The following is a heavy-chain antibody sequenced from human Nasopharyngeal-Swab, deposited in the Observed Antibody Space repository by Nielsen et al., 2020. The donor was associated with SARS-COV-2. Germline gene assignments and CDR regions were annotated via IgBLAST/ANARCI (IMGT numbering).Heavy chain of an antibody. Sequence: SETLSLTCSVSTGSYYWSWIRQSPGKGLEWIGYVFNSGITSYNPSLKSRVSISVDTSNNKLSMNLNSVTAADTAVYYCARGWIWAWFFGYWGQGNLVTVSS. D-gene: IGHD3/OR15-3a*01. V-gene: IGHV4-59*01. J-gene: IGHJ4*02. CDR3: ARGWIWAWFFGY. CDR1: TGSYY. CDR2: VFNSGIT.